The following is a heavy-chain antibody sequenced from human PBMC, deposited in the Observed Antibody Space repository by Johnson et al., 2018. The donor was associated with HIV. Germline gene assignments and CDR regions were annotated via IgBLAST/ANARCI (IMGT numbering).Heavy chain of an antibody. V-gene: IGHV3-30*04. CDR3: ARGFDAFDI. CDR2: ISYDGSNK. CDR1: GFTFSDYA. Sequence: QVQLVESGGGVVQPGRSLRLSCAASGFTFSDYAMHWVRQAPGKGLEWVAVISYDGSNKYYADSVKGRFTISRDNSKNSLYLQMNSLRAEDTAVYYCARGFDAFDIWGQGTMVTVSS. J-gene: IGHJ3*02.